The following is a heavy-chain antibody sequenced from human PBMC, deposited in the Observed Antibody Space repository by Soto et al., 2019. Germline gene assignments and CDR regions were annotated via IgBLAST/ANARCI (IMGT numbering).Heavy chain of an antibody. J-gene: IGHJ4*02. CDR3: ARDPDNNEISGTPSFDY. V-gene: IGHV3-30-3*01. Sequence: QVQLVESGGGVVQPGRSLRLSCAASGFTFSSYAMHWVRQAPGKGLEWVAVISYDGSNKYYADSVKGRFTISRDNSTNTMDLQINSMRAEDTSVYYCARDPDNNEISGTPSFDYWGQGTLVTVSS. CDR2: ISYDGSNK. D-gene: IGHD3-22*01. CDR1: GFTFSSYA.